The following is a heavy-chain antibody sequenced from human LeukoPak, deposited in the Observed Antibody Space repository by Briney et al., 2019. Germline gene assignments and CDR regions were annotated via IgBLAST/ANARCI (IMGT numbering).Heavy chain of an antibody. D-gene: IGHD2-2*01. CDR3: ARVRVLRYCSSTSCSRGSWFDP. CDR2: IYPNSGGT. J-gene: IGHJ5*02. CDR1: GYTFTGYY. V-gene: IGHV1-2*02. Sequence: ASVKVSCKASGYTFTGYYMHWVRQAPGQGLEWMGWIYPNSGGTNYAQKFQGRVTMTRDTSISTAYMELSRLRSDDTAVYYCARVRVLRYCSSTSCSRGSWFDPWGQGTLVTVSS.